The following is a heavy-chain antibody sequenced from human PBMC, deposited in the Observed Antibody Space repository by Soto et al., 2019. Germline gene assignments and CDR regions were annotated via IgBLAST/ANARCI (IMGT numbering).Heavy chain of an antibody. CDR3: AKGKWFNAFDS. CDR1: GFTFSSYA. J-gene: IGHJ3*02. D-gene: IGHD3-22*01. V-gene: IGHV3-23*01. CDR2: ISGSGGST. Sequence: EVQLLESGGGLVQPGGSLILSCAAAGFTFSSYAMSWVRQAPGRGLEWVSAISGSGGSTYYADSVKGRFTIPRYNSKNKLYLQMNSLGAEDTAVFYCAKGKWFNAFDSWGQGTMVTVSS.